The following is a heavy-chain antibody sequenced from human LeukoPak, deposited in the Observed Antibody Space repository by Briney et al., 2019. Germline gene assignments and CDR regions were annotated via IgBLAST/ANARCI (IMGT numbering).Heavy chain of an antibody. Sequence: SVKVSCKTSGGTFSSYAISWVRQAPGQGLEWMGRIIPIFGTANYAQKFQGRVTITTDESTSTAYMELSSLRSEDTAVYYCARGGLYSSSSDFDYWGQGTLVTVSS. D-gene: IGHD6-6*01. CDR2: IIPIFGTA. CDR1: GGTFSSYA. J-gene: IGHJ4*02. CDR3: ARGGLYSSSSDFDY. V-gene: IGHV1-69*05.